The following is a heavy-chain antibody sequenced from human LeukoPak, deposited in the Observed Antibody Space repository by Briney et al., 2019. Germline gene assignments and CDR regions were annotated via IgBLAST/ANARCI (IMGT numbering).Heavy chain of an antibody. Sequence: GGSLTLSCAASGFTFSNYGMHWVRQAPGKGLEWVSVIYSGGSTYYADSVKGRFTISRDNSKNTLYLQMNSLRAEDTAVYYCARDLSSSGYFDYWGQGTLVTVSS. CDR3: ARDLSSSGYFDY. CDR2: IYSGGST. CDR1: GFTFSNYG. V-gene: IGHV3-66*01. D-gene: IGHD6-13*01. J-gene: IGHJ4*02.